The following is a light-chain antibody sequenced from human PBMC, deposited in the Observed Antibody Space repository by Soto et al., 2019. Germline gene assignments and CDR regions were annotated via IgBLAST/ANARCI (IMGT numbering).Light chain of an antibody. V-gene: IGKV3-20*01. J-gene: IGKJ5*01. CDR1: QSVSSSY. CDR2: GAS. CDR3: QQYGSSPIT. Sequence: EIVLTQSPGTLSLSPGERVTLSCRASQSVSSSYLGWHQQRPGQGPRLLIYGASSRATGIPDRFSGSGSGTDLTLKISRMETEECEVYYCQQYGSSPITFGQGKRLEIK.